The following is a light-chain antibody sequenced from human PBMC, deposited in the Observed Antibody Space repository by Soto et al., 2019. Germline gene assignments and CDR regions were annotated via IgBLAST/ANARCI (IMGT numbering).Light chain of an antibody. CDR3: LQDYTYPRT. V-gene: IGKV1-6*01. CDR2: AAS. CDR1: QGIRND. J-gene: IGKJ1*01. Sequence: AIPMTQSPSSLSASVGDRVTITCRASQGIRNDLGWYQQKPGKAPKLLIYAASSLQSGVPSRFSGSGSDTDFSLTISSLQTEDFATYYCLQDYTYPRTFGQGTKVEIK.